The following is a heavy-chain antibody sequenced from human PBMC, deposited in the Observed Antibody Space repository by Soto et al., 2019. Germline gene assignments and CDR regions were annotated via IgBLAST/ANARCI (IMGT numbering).Heavy chain of an antibody. CDR1: GGSISSYY. CDR3: AKWGAAGGTT. CDR2: VFYTGIT. V-gene: IGHV4-59*08. Sequence: QVHLQESGPGLVKPAESLSLTCSVSGGSISSYYWSWIRQPPGKGLEWIGYVFYTGITKYNPSFKSRATISGDTSRNQFSPNLMSVTAADTAVYYCAKWGAAGGTTWGQGIRVNVSS. J-gene: IGHJ4*02. D-gene: IGHD6-25*01.